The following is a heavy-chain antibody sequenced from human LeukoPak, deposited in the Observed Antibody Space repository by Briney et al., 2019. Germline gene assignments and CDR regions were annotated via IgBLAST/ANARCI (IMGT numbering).Heavy chain of an antibody. CDR3: AKDRSYSGYEPLDH. V-gene: IGHV3-30*01. CDR1: GFTFSDFA. J-gene: IGHJ4*02. CDR2: ISYDENNE. Sequence: GKSLRLSCAASGFTFSDFAMHWVRQAPGKGLEWLALISYDENNEFYADSVKGRFTISRDNSKDTLYLQMDSLRVEDTAVYYCAKDRSYSGYEPLDHWGQGTLVSVSS. D-gene: IGHD1-26*01.